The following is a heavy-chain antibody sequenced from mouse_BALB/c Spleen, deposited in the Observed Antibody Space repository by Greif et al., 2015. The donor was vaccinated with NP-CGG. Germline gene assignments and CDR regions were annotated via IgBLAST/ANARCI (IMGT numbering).Heavy chain of an antibody. D-gene: IGHD1-1*01. V-gene: IGHV3-8*02. J-gene: IGHJ2*01. CDR1: GDSITSGY. CDR3: ARYRSYYGSSPFDY. Sequence: EVKLQESGPSLVKPSQTLSLTCSVTGDSITSGYWNWIRKFPGNKLEYMGYISYSGSTYYNPSLKSRISITRDTSKNQYYLQLNSVTTEDTATYYCARYRSYYGSSPFDYWGQGTTLTVSS. CDR2: ISYSGST.